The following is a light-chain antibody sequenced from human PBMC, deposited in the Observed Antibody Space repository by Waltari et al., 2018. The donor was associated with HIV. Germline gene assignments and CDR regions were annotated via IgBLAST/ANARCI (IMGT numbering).Light chain of an antibody. CDR2: AAF. J-gene: IGKJ2*03. CDR3: QQRSNWHS. Sequence: EIVLTQSPATLYLSPGERATLSCRASHHVSSYFAWYQQKPGQAPMLLICAAFNRATSIPAMFGGSGSGTDFTLTISSLEPEDFAVYYCQQRSNWHSFGQGTRLEIK. V-gene: IGKV3-11*01. CDR1: HHVSSY.